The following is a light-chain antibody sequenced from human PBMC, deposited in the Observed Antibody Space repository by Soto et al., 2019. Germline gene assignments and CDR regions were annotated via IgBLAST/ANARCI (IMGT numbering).Light chain of an antibody. CDR1: QSISEW. CDR2: AAS. Sequence: DIHMAQSPSTLSASLGDRVTITFRASQSISEWLAWYQQKPGKAPKLLIYAASTLQSGVPSRFSGSGSGTDFTLTISSLQPEDFATYYCQQLNSYPITFGQGTRLEIK. J-gene: IGKJ5*01. V-gene: IGKV1-5*01. CDR3: QQLNSYPIT.